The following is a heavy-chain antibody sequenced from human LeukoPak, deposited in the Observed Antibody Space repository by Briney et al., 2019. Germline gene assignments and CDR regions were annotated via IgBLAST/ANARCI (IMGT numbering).Heavy chain of an antibody. CDR2: IQYNGNNQ. D-gene: IGHD6-13*01. V-gene: IGHV3-30*02. Sequence: TGGSLRLSCAASGFTFSSFGMHWVRQAPGKGLEWVAFIQYNGNNQYYADSVKGRFTISRDNSKNMLYLQMNSLRAEDTAVYFCAKDPESSSWVDYMDVWGKGTTVTVSS. CDR1: GFTFSSFG. CDR3: AKDPESSSWVDYMDV. J-gene: IGHJ6*03.